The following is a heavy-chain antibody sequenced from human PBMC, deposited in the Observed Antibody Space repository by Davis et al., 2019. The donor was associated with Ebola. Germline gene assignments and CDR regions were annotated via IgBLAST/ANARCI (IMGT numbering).Heavy chain of an antibody. CDR1: GFTFSNSA. D-gene: IGHD6-13*01. CDR2: ISYDGSNK. Sequence: GGSLRLSCAASGFTFSNSAMHWVRQAPGKGLEWVAVISYDGSNKYYADSVKGRFTISRDNSKNTLYLQMNSLRAEDTAVYYCAKIAGGLAAAVGYWGQGTLLTVSS. CDR3: AKIAGGLAAAVGY. J-gene: IGHJ4*02. V-gene: IGHV3-30*18.